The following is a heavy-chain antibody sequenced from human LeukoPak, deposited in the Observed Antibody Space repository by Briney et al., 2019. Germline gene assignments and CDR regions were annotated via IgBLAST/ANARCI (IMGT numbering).Heavy chain of an antibody. CDR2: ISSSSSYI. CDR1: GFTFSSYS. V-gene: IGHV3-21*01. J-gene: IGHJ5*02. D-gene: IGHD2-2*01. Sequence: GGSLRLSCAASGFTFSSYSMNWVREAPGKGLEWFSSISSSSSYIYYADSVKGRFTISRDNAKNSLYLQMNSLRAEDTAVYYCARGGYCSSTSCYASWFDPWGQGTLVTVSS. CDR3: ARGGYCSSTSCYASWFDP.